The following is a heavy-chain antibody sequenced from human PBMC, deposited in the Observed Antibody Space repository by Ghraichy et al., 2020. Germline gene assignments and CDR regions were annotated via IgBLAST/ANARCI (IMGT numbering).Heavy chain of an antibody. J-gene: IGHJ3*02. CDR2: IYYSGST. D-gene: IGHD5-24*01. Sequence: SETLSLTCTVSGGSVSSGSFYWSWIRQPPGKGLEWIGHIYYSGSTNYNPSLKSRVTISVDTSKNQFSLKLSSVTAADTAVYFCARRITTITGGGFDIWGQGTMVSVSS. CDR1: GGSVSSGSFY. V-gene: IGHV4-61*01. CDR3: ARRITTITGGGFDI.